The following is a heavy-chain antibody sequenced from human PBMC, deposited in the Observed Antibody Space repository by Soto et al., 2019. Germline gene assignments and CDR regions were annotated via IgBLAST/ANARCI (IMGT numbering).Heavy chain of an antibody. D-gene: IGHD3-3*01. CDR3: ARHLPLRFLEWSPFDY. CDR2: IYYSGST. Sequence: SETLSLTCTVSGGSISSSSYYWGWIRQPPGKGLEWIGSIYYSGSTYYNPSLKSRVTISVDTSKNQFSLKLSSVTAADTAVYYCARHLPLRFLEWSPFDYWGQGTLVTVSS. V-gene: IGHV4-39*01. J-gene: IGHJ4*02. CDR1: GGSISSSSYY.